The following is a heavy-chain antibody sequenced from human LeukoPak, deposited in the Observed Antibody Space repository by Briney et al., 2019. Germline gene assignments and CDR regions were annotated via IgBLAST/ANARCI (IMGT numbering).Heavy chain of an antibody. CDR3: ARALQLVLDY. Sequence: GGSLRLSCAASGFTFSSYAMHWVRQAPGKGLEWVAVISYEGSNKYYADSVKGRFTISRDNSKNTLYLQMNSLRAEDTAVYYCARALQLVLDYWGQGTLVTVYS. V-gene: IGHV3-30*04. J-gene: IGHJ4*02. CDR1: GFTFSSYA. CDR2: ISYEGSNK. D-gene: IGHD6-13*01.